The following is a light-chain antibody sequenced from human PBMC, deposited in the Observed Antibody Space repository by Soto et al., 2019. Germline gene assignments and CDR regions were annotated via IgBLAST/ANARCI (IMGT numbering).Light chain of an antibody. V-gene: IGLV2-14*01. J-gene: IGLJ3*02. CDR2: AVS. Sequence: QSALTQPASVSGSPGQSITISCTGTSSDVGAYNYVSWYQQHPGKVPQLMIFAVSNRPSGVSNRFSGSKSGNTASLTISGLQAEDEADYYCSSYTTATTRVSGGGTKVTVL. CDR1: SSDVGAYNY. CDR3: SSYTTATTRV.